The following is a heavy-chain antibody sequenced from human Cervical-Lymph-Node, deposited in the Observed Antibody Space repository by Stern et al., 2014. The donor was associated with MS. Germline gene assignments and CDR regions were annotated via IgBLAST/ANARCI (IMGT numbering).Heavy chain of an antibody. J-gene: IGHJ4*02. D-gene: IGHD5/OR15-5a*01. Sequence: MQLVESGGGVVQPGRSLRVSCATAGFTFTSYAMHWVRQAPGKGLAWVAVISYDGNNKYYAGSVKGRFTISRDNSKNTLYLQMSSLRAEDTAVYYCVRERSSRGFDYWGQGSLVTVSS. CDR1: GFTFTSYA. CDR3: VRERSSRGFDY. CDR2: ISYDGNNK. V-gene: IGHV3-30-3*01.